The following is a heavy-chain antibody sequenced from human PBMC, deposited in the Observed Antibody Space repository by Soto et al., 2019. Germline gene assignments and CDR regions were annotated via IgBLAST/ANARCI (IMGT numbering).Heavy chain of an antibody. CDR1: GDSISRGGDY. Sequence: SETLSLTCTVSGDSISRGGDYWTWIRQRPGKGLEWIGYIYYSGSTYYNPSLKSRVTMSVDTSKNQFSLKLSSVTAVDTAVYYCARNGGKSFYSSYGMDVWGQGTTVTASS. CDR2: IYYSGST. CDR3: ARNGGKSFYSSYGMDV. V-gene: IGHV4-31*03. J-gene: IGHJ6*02. D-gene: IGHD2-15*01.